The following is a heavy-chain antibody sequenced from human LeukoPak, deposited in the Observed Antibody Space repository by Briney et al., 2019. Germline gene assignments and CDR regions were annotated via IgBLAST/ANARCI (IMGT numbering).Heavy chain of an antibody. J-gene: IGHJ4*02. Sequence: KTSETLSLTCSVSGDSISSSSYYWGWILQPPGKGLEWIGTIYYRGSTYYTPSLKGRVTISVDTSENQLSLKLSSVTAADTAVYYCARLLTTVVTDYFDYWGQGTLVTVSS. D-gene: IGHD4-23*01. CDR3: ARLLTTVVTDYFDY. CDR2: IYYRGST. CDR1: GDSISSSSYY. V-gene: IGHV4-39*01.